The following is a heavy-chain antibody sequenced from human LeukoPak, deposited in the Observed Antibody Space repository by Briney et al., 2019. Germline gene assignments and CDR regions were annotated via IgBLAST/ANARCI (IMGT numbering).Heavy chain of an antibody. V-gene: IGHV4-39*07. J-gene: IGHJ4*02. Sequence: SETLSLTCTVPGGSISSSSYYWGWIRQPPGKGLEWIGSIYYSGSTNYNPSLKSRVTISVDTSKNQFSLKLSSVTAADTAVYYCARDEVFGGYFDYWGQGTLVTVSS. CDR1: GGSISSSSYY. CDR3: ARDEVFGGYFDY. CDR2: IYYSGST. D-gene: IGHD3-16*01.